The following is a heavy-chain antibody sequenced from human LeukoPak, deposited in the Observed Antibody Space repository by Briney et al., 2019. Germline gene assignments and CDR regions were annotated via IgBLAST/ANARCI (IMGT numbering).Heavy chain of an antibody. Sequence: GGSLRLSCAASGFTVSSNYMSWVRQAPGKGLEWVSVIYSDGSTYYADSVKGRFTISRDNSKNTLYLQMNSLRAEDTAVYYCARDRTGGDDYFDYWGQGTLVTVSS. D-gene: IGHD3-16*01. CDR1: GFTVSSNY. CDR2: IYSDGST. V-gene: IGHV3-66*01. CDR3: ARDRTGGDDYFDY. J-gene: IGHJ4*02.